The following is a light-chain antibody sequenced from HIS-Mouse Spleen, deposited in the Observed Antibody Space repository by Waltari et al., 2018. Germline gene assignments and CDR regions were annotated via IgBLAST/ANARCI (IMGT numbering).Light chain of an antibody. CDR3: YSTDSSGNHRV. CDR1: ALPKKY. Sequence: SYELTHPPPVSGSPGQTARITRSGDALPKKYAYWYQQKSGPAPVLVIYEDSKRPSGIPERFSGSSSGTMATLTISGAQVEDEADYYCYSTDSSGNHRVFGGGTKLTVL. J-gene: IGLJ2*01. CDR2: EDS. V-gene: IGLV3-10*01.